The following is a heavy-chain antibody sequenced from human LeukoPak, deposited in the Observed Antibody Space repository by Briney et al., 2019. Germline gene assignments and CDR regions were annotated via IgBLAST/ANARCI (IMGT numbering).Heavy chain of an antibody. J-gene: IGHJ6*02. CDR3: ASLSGWYSYGMDV. D-gene: IGHD6-19*01. Sequence: HTGGSLRLSCAASGFTFSSYAMSWVRQAPGKGLEWVSYISSSGSTIYYADSVKGRFTISRDNAKNSLYLQMNSLRAEDTAVYYCASLSGWYSYGMDVWGQGTTVTVSS. CDR1: GFTFSSYA. V-gene: IGHV3-48*04. CDR2: ISSSGSTI.